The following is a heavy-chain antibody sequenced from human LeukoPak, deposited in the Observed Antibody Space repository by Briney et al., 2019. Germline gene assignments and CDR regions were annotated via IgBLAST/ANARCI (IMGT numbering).Heavy chain of an antibody. V-gene: IGHV1-18*01. CDR1: GYTFTSYG. CDR2: ISAYNGNT. CDR3: ARHKYYDFWSGYYMDV. D-gene: IGHD3-3*01. Sequence: ASVKVSCKASGYTFTSYGISCVRQAPGQGLEWMGWISAYNGNTNYAQKLQGRVTMTTDTSTSTAYMELRSLRSDDTAVYYCARHKYYDFWSGYYMDVWGKGTTVTVSS. J-gene: IGHJ6*03.